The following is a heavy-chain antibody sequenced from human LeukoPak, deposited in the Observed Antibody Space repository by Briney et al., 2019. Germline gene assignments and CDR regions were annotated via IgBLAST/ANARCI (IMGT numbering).Heavy chain of an antibody. CDR1: GFMFSKDG. D-gene: IGHD3-22*01. CDR2: IRGGGSVK. J-gene: IGHJ3*02. Sequence: PGESLRLSCDVSGFMFSKDGMTWGRQAPGKGLEWVANIRGGGSVKYLLDSVKGRSSISRDNAKNSLSPEMHNLRAEDTAVYYCSRYANYYGRRGHYFDAFDIWGRGTKARVCS. CDR3: SRYANYYGRRGHYFDAFDI. V-gene: IGHV3-7*01.